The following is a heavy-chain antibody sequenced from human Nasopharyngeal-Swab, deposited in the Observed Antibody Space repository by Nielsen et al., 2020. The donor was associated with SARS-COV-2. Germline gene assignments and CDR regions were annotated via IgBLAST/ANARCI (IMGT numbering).Heavy chain of an antibody. J-gene: IGHJ4*02. CDR2: INPNSGGT. CDR1: GYTFTGYY. V-gene: IGHV1-2*02. Sequence: ASVKVSCKASGYTFTGYYMHWVRQAPGQGLEWMGWINPNSGGTNYAQKFQGRLTMTRDTSISKSYMELSRLGSDDTAVYYCARDDGSRWFVASDYWGQGTLVTVSS. CDR3: ARDDGSRWFVASDY. D-gene: IGHD6-13*01.